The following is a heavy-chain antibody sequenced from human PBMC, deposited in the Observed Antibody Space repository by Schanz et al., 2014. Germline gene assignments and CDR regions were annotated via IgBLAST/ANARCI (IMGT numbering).Heavy chain of an antibody. CDR1: GFTFSDYY. CDR2: ISSGSSYA. Sequence: VQLVESGGGLVKPGGSLRLSCAASGFTFSDYYMSWIRQAPGKGLEWVSDISSGSSYANYADSVKGRFTISRDNSKNTLYLQMNSLRAEDTAVYYCAKDLLYGAPMPLNHLDYWGQGTLVTVSS. J-gene: IGHJ4*02. CDR3: AKDLLYGAPMPLNHLDY. D-gene: IGHD2-2*01. V-gene: IGHV3-11*05.